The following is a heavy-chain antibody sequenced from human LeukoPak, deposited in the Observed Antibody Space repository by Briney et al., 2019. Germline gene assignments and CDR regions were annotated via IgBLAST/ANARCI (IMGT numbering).Heavy chain of an antibody. Sequence: GGSLRLSCLTSGFTFSTNAMSWVRQAPGKGLEWISGISGSGASTYYADSVRGRFTISRDNSRNTLYLQMNSLRGDDAAVYYCAKDVGQWESLNFFDYWGQGTLVTVSS. CDR1: GFTFSTNA. V-gene: IGHV3-23*01. CDR3: AKDVGQWESLNFFDY. J-gene: IGHJ4*02. CDR2: ISGSGAST. D-gene: IGHD1-26*01.